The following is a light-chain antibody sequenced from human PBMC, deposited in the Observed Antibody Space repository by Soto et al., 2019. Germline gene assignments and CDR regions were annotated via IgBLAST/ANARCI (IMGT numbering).Light chain of an antibody. CDR1: SSNIGGNT. CDR3: AAWDDSLNGPV. J-gene: IGLJ3*02. CDR2: STN. Sequence: QAVVTQPPSASGTPGQRVTISCSGSSSNIGGNTVNWYRQVPGTAPKLLIYSTNQRPSGVSDRFSGSKSGTSGSLAISGLQSEDEADYYCAAWDDSLNGPVFGGGTKVTVL. V-gene: IGLV1-44*01.